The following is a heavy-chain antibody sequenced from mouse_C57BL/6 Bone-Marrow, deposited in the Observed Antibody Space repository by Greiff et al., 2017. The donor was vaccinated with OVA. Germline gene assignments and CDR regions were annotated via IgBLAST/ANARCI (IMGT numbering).Heavy chain of an antibody. V-gene: IGHV5-4*01. CDR1: GFTFSSYA. D-gene: IGHD2-5*01. CDR3: ARDDYSNRGDY. J-gene: IGHJ2*01. Sequence: EVKVVESGGGLVKPGGSLKLSCAASGFTFSSYAMSWVRQTPEKRLEWVATISDGGSYTYYPDNVKGRFTISRDNAKNNLYLQMSHLKSEDTAMYYCARDDYSNRGDYWGQGTTLTVSS. CDR2: ISDGGSYT.